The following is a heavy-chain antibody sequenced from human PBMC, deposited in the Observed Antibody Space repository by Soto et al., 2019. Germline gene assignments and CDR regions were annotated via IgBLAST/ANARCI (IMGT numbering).Heavy chain of an antibody. CDR1: GGSITSSSRF. Sequence: SETLSLTCTVSGGSITSSSRFWGWVRQPPGKGLEWIGTIYFTGNTYYTPSLKSRLTMSIDTSKNEFSLRLNSVTAADTAVYYCAGQTFTIAAASYGRSNWFDPWGPGTLVTVSS. CDR2: IYFTGNT. J-gene: IGHJ5*02. V-gene: IGHV4-39*01. CDR3: AGQTFTIAAASYGRSNWFDP. D-gene: IGHD6-25*01.